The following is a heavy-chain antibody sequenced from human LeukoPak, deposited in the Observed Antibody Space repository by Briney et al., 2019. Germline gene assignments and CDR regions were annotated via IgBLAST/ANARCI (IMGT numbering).Heavy chain of an antibody. Sequence: GGSLRLSCAASGFTFSSYSMNWVRQAPGKGLEWVSSISSSSSYIYYADSVKGRFTISRDNAKNSLYLQMNSLRAEDTAVYYCARDRDGRRFGGLPYYFDYWGQGTLVTVSS. CDR2: ISSSSSYI. CDR3: ARDRDGRRFGGLPYYFDY. D-gene: IGHD3-10*01. J-gene: IGHJ4*02. CDR1: GFTFSSYS. V-gene: IGHV3-21*01.